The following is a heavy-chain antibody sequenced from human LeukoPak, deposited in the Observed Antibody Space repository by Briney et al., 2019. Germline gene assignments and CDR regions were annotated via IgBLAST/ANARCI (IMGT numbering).Heavy chain of an antibody. Sequence: PSETLSLTCTVSGASISSYYWSWIRQPPGKGLEWIGDIYYSGSIKYNPSLKSRVTMSVATSKNQFSLKLSSVTAADTAIYYCARENPSGYYNRPIDYWGQGTLVTVSS. J-gene: IGHJ4*02. CDR2: IYYSGSI. CDR3: ARENPSGYYNRPIDY. D-gene: IGHD3-22*01. V-gene: IGHV4-59*01. CDR1: GASISSYY.